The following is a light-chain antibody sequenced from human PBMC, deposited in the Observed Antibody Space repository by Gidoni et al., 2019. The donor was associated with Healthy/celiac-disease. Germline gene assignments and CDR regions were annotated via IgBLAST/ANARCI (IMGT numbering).Light chain of an antibody. CDR1: SSNIGAGYD. J-gene: IGLJ2*01. CDR2: GNS. Sequence: QSVLTQLPSVSGAPGQRVTISCTGSSSNIGAGYDVHWYQQLPGTAPKRLIYGNSNRPSGVPDRFSGSKSGTSASLAITGLQAEDEADYYCQSYDSSLSGSVFGGGTKLTVL. CDR3: QSYDSSLSGSV. V-gene: IGLV1-40*01.